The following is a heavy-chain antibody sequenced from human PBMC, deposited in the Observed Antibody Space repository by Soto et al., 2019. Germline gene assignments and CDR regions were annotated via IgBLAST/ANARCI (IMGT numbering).Heavy chain of an antibody. CDR1: GYNFAGYW. D-gene: IGHD3-3*01. Sequence: PGESLKISCKGSGYNFAGYWIAWVRQMPGKGLELMGIIYPSDSDTRYRPSFQGQVTISADKSISSAYLQWSSLRASDTAMYYCASGGVSTRTFDYWGQGTPVTLSS. V-gene: IGHV5-51*01. CDR2: IYPSDSDT. J-gene: IGHJ4*02. CDR3: ASGGVSTRTFDY.